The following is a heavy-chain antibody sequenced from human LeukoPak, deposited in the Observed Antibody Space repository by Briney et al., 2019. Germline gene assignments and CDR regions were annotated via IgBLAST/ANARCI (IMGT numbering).Heavy chain of an antibody. V-gene: IGHV4-59*11. CDR1: GASISQHY. Sequence: SETLSLTCTVSGASISQHYWSWIRQPPGKGLGNIGYFYNDGSTNYTSSVRSRVTILVDTSKNQFTLNLRSVTAADTAKYYCTRGITGHYRSMGGFAFDIWGQGTVVAVS. J-gene: IGHJ3*02. D-gene: IGHD2-8*02. CDR2: FYNDGST. CDR3: TRGITGHYRSMGGFAFDI.